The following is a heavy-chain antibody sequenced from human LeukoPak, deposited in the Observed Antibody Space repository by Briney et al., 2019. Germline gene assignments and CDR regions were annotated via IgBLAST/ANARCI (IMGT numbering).Heavy chain of an antibody. D-gene: IGHD6-19*01. CDR2: ISADNYNT. V-gene: IGHV1-18*01. CDR3: ASVLSGIAVAGSFDP. J-gene: IGHJ5*02. CDR1: GYTFSNYG. Sequence: ASVKVSCKASGYTFSNYGINWVRQAPGQGLEWMGWISADNYNTKYAQKLQGRVTMTTDTSTSTAYMELSSLRSEDTAVYYCASVLSGIAVAGSFDPWGQGTLVTVSS.